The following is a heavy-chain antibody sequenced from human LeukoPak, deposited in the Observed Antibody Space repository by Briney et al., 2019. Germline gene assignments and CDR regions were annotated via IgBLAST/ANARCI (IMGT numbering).Heavy chain of an antibody. Sequence: GGSLRLSCAASGFTFGSYSMNWVRQAPGKGPEWVSSISSSSSYIYYADSVKGRFTISRDNAKNSLYLQMNSLRAEDTAVYYCARDRISSSWNDAFDIWGQGTMVTVSS. V-gene: IGHV3-21*01. D-gene: IGHD6-13*01. CDR3: ARDRISSSWNDAFDI. CDR1: GFTFGSYS. J-gene: IGHJ3*02. CDR2: ISSSSSYI.